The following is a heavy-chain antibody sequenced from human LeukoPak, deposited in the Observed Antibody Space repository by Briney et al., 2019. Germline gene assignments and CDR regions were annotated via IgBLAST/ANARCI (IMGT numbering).Heavy chain of an antibody. Sequence: KASETLSLTCTVSGGSVSSASYYWSWIRQPPGKGLEWIGYIYYSGSSSYNPALKSRVTISLDTSKNQFSLKLSSVTAADTAIYYCARLYCSRTSCYYSNWGQGTLVTVSS. V-gene: IGHV4-61*01. J-gene: IGHJ4*02. CDR3: ARLYCSRTSCYYSN. CDR1: GGSVSSASYY. CDR2: IYYSGSS. D-gene: IGHD2-2*01.